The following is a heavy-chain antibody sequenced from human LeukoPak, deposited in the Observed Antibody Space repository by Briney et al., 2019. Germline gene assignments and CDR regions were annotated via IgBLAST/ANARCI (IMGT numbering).Heavy chain of an antibody. CDR1: GFTFSSYA. Sequence: PGRSLRLSCAASGFTFSSYAMHWVRQAPGKGLEWVAVISYDGSNKYYADPVKGRFTISRDNSKNTLYLQMNSLRAEDTAVYYCARGALNIVATAALYFDYWGQGTLVTVFS. CDR2: ISYDGSNK. V-gene: IGHV3-30-3*01. CDR3: ARGALNIVATAALYFDY. D-gene: IGHD5-12*01. J-gene: IGHJ4*02.